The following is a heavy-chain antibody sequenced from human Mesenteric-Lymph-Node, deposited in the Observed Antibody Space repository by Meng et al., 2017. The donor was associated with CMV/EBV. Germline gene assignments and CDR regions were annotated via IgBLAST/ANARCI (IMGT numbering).Heavy chain of an antibody. CDR2: ISSSSSYI. J-gene: IGHJ6*02. CDR3: ARGSEPKYQLLYGGMDV. D-gene: IGHD2-2*02. Sequence: GGFLRLSCAASGFTFSDYYMSWVRQAPGKGLEWVSSISSSSSYIYYADSVKGRFTISRDNAKNSLYLQMNSLRAEDTAVYYCARGSEPKYQLLYGGMDVWGQGTTVTVSS. CDR1: GFTFSDYY. V-gene: IGHV3-21*01.